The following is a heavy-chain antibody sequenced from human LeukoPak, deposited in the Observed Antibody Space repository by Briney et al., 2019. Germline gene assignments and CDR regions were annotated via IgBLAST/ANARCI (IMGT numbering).Heavy chain of an antibody. Sequence: ASVKVSCKASGYTFTSYYMHWVRQAPGQGLEWMGIINPSGGSTSYAQKFQGRVTMTRDTSTSTVYMELSSLRSEDTAVYYCARDRAHDYGDSRLDPWGQGTLVTVSS. CDR3: ARDRAHDYGDSRLDP. J-gene: IGHJ5*02. V-gene: IGHV1-46*01. CDR1: GYTFTSYY. CDR2: INPSGGST. D-gene: IGHD4-17*01.